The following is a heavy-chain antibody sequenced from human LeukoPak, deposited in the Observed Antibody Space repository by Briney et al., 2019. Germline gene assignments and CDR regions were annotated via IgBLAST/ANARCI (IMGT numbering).Heavy chain of an antibody. D-gene: IGHD6-6*01. J-gene: IGHJ5*02. CDR3: AKDHPKYSSSSSWFDP. Sequence: GGSLRLSCAASGFTFSSYGMHWARQAPGKGLEWVAFIRYDGSNKYYADSVKGRFTISRDNSKNTLYLQMNSLRAEDTAVYYCAKDHPKYSSSSSWFDPWGQGTLVTVSS. CDR2: IRYDGSNK. CDR1: GFTFSSYG. V-gene: IGHV3-30*02.